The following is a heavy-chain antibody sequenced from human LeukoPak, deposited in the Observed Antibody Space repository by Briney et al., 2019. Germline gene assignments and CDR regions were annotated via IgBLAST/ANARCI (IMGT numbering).Heavy chain of an antibody. CDR1: GGSISSGSYC. Sequence: PSQTLSLTCTVSGGSISSGSYCWSWIRQPAGKGLEWIGRIYTSGSTNYNPSLKSRVTISVDTSKNQFSLKLSSVTAADTAVYYCARAGRLWVAFDIWGQGTMVTVSS. J-gene: IGHJ3*02. D-gene: IGHD7-27*01. CDR3: ARAGRLWVAFDI. CDR2: IYTSGST. V-gene: IGHV4-61*02.